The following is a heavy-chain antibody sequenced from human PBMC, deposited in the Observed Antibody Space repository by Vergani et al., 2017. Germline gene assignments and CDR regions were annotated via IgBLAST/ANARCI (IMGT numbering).Heavy chain of an antibody. Sequence: QVQLVQSGAEVKKPGASVKVSCKASGYTFTGYYMHWVRQAPGQGLEWMGWINPNSGGTNYAQKFQGRVTMTRDTSISTAYMELSRLRSDDTAVYYCARDGGSSWAYYYYYMDVWGEGRTVTVS. CDR1: GYTFTGYY. D-gene: IGHD6-13*01. CDR3: ARDGGSSWAYYYYYMDV. J-gene: IGHJ6*03. CDR2: INPNSGGT. V-gene: IGHV1-2*02.